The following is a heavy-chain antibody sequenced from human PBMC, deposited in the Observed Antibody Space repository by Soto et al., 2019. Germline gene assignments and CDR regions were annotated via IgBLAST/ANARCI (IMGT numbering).Heavy chain of an antibody. CDR2: INSDGSVT. D-gene: IGHD2-2*01. CDR1: GFTFTNYW. Sequence: EVQLVESGGGLVQPGGSLRLSCAVSGFTFTNYWMHWVRQAPGQGLVWVSRINSDGSVTNYADSVKGRFTTSRDNAKNTLYLQVNSLRAEDTAVYYCAREFSTSRPYYSDYWGPGTLVTVSS. J-gene: IGHJ4*02. V-gene: IGHV3-74*01. CDR3: AREFSTSRPYYSDY.